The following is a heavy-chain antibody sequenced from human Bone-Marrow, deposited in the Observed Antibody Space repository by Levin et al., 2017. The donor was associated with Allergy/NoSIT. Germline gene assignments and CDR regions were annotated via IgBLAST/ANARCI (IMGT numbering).Heavy chain of an antibody. V-gene: IGHV1-8*02. CDR3: ARATRGWRHYFYYIDV. CDR2: MSPNSGDL. Sequence: RASVKVSCKASGDTFSNYDINWVRQATGQGLEWMGWMSPNSGDLGYAPKFQGRVTMTRDTSTTTAYMELSSLNSEDAAVYYCARATRGWRHYFYYIDVWGEGTAVTVSS. D-gene: IGHD6-19*01. CDR1: GDTFSNYD. J-gene: IGHJ6*03.